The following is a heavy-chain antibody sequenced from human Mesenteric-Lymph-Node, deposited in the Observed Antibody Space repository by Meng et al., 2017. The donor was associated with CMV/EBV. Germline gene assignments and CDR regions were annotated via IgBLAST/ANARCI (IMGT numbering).Heavy chain of an antibody. J-gene: IGHJ4*02. V-gene: IGHV4-61*07. CDR2: NSYSGST. D-gene: IGHD1-14*01. CDR1: GPVGSSNFN. Sequence: GPVGSSNFNRSGIRQPPEKGLEWIAINSYSGSTSYNPSLKGRVTVSVDTSKNQFSLKLSSVTAADTAVYYCARHREAGLSMFYFDYWGQGTLVTVSS. CDR3: ARHREAGLSMFYFDY.